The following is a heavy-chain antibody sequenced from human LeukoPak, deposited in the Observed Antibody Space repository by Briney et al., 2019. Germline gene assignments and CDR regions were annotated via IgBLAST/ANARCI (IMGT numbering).Heavy chain of an antibody. J-gene: IGHJ4*02. V-gene: IGHV4-30-4*01. CDR1: GGSISSGDYY. CDR2: IYYSGST. Sequence: SETLSLTGTVSGGSISSGDYYWSWIRQPPGKGLEWIGYIYYSGSTYYNPSLKSRVTISVDTSKNQISLKLSSVTAADTAVYYCASFYQAYYFDYWGQGTLVTVSS. CDR3: ASFYQAYYFDY. D-gene: IGHD2-21*01.